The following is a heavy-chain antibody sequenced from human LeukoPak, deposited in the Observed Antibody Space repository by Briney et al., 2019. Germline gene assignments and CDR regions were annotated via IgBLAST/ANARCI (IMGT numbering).Heavy chain of an antibody. V-gene: IGHV3-21*01. Sequence: SVKDRFTISRDDAKNSLYLQMNSLRAEDTAVYYCARRSPNYYFDYWGQGTPVTVSS. CDR3: ARRSPNYYFDY. J-gene: IGHJ4*02.